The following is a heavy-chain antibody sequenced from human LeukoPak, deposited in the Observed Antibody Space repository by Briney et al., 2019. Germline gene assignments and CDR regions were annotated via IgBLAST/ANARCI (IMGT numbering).Heavy chain of an antibody. V-gene: IGHV3-9*01. CDR2: ISWNSGSI. CDR1: GFTFDDYA. CDR3: AKDSSSSWYGSGYFQH. Sequence: GGSLRLSCAASGFTFDDYAMHWVRQAPGKGLEWVSGISWNSGSIGYADSVKGRFTISRDNAKNSLYLQMNSLRAEDTAVYYCAKDSSSSWYGSGYFQHWGQGTLVTVSS. J-gene: IGHJ1*01. D-gene: IGHD6-13*01.